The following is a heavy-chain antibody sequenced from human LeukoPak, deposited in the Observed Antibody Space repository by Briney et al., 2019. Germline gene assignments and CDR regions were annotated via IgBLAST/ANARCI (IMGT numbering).Heavy chain of an antibody. Sequence: TGGSLRLSCVASGFTFSDAWMSWVRQAPGKGLEWVGFIRSKAYGGTTEYAASVKGRFTISRDDSKSIAYLQMNSLKTEDTAVYYCTRVGCSGGSCYSGYWGQGTLVTVSS. CDR3: TRVGCSGGSCYSGY. V-gene: IGHV3-49*04. CDR1: GFTFSDAW. D-gene: IGHD2-15*01. CDR2: IRSKAYGGTT. J-gene: IGHJ4*02.